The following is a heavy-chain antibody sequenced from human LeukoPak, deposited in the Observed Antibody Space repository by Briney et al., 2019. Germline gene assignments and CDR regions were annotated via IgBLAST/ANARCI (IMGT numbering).Heavy chain of an antibody. CDR2: ISSSSSSYI. J-gene: IGHJ3*02. CDR1: GSTFSSYS. D-gene: IGHD6-13*01. Sequence: GGSLRLSYAASGSTFSSYSMNWVRQAPGKGLEWVSSISSSSSSYIYYADSVKGRFTISRDNAKNSLYLQMNSLRAEDTAVYYCARDRYSQDAFDIWGQGTMVTVSS. CDR3: ARDRYSQDAFDI. V-gene: IGHV3-21*01.